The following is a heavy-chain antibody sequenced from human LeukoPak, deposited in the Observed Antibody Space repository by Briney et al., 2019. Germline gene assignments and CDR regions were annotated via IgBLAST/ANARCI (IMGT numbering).Heavy chain of an antibody. D-gene: IGHD6-13*01. CDR3: AIVGGYSSSWYGLFDC. CDR2: INHSGST. V-gene: IGHV4-34*01. CDR1: GGSFSGYY. J-gene: IGHJ4*02. Sequence: SETLSLTCAVCGGSFSGYYCSWIRQPPGRGLEWMGEINHSGSTNYNPSLQSRVTISLDTSKNQFYLKLSSVTAADAAVYYCAIVGGYSSSWYGLFDCWGQGTLVSVSS.